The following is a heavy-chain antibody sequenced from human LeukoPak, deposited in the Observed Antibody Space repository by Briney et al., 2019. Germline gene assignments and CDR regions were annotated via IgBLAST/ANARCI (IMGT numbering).Heavy chain of an antibody. CDR2: IYHSGST. CDR3: ARLSQWGPYYFDY. D-gene: IGHD1-26*01. V-gene: IGHV4-38-2*01. Sequence: SETLSLTCAVSGYSISSGYYWGWIRQPPGKGLEWIGSIYHSGSTYYNPSLKSRVIISVDTSKNQFSLKLSSVTAADTAVYYCARLSQWGPYYFDYWGQGTLVTVSS. J-gene: IGHJ4*02. CDR1: GYSISSGYY.